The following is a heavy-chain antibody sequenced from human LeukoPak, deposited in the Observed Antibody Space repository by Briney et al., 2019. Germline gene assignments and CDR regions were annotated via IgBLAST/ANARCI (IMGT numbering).Heavy chain of an antibody. CDR1: GGSISTSTHY. CDR2: VYYSGST. D-gene: IGHD3-9*01. J-gene: IGHJ5*02. Sequence: SETLSLTCTVSGGSISTSTHYWGWIRQPPGMGLEWIRNVYYSGSTDYNPSLKSRVTISVDTSTNQFSLKLSSVTAADTAVYYCARLLLTGDGGRGWFDPWGQGTLVTVSS. CDR3: ARLLLTGDGGRGWFDP. V-gene: IGHV4-39*01.